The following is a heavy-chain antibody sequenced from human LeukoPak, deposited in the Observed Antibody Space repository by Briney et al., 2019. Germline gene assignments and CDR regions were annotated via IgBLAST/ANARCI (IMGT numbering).Heavy chain of an antibody. Sequence: ASVKVSCKPSGYTLRQLSIHWVRQAPGKGLEWMGGFDPEDGETIYSQKFQGRVTMTEDTSTDTAYMDLRSLRLDDAAVYYCAASSSQILDKIYYFDLWGRGTLVSVSS. D-gene: IGHD3-10*01. CDR2: FDPEDGET. CDR1: GYTLRQLS. CDR3: AASSSQILDKIYYFDL. J-gene: IGHJ2*01. V-gene: IGHV1-24*01.